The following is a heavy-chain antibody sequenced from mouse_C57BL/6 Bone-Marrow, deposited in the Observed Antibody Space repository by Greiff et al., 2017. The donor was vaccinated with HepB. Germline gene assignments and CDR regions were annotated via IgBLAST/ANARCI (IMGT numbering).Heavy chain of an antibody. V-gene: IGHV1-82*01. CDR3: ARFHPRFAY. CDR2: IYPGDGDT. Sequence: QVQLQQSGPELVKPGASVKISCKASGYAFSSSWMNWVKQRPGKGLEWIGRIYPGDGDTNYNGKFKGKATLTADKSSSTAYMQLSSLTSADSAVYFCARFHPRFAYWGQGTLVTVSA. J-gene: IGHJ3*01. CDR1: GYAFSSSW.